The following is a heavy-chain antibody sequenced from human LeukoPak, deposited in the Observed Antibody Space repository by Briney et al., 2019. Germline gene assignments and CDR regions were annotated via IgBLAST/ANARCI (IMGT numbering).Heavy chain of an antibody. Sequence: PSETLSLTCAVYGGSFSGYYWSWIRQPPGKGLEWIGEINHSGSTNYNPSLKSRVTISVDTSKNQFSLKLSSVTAADTAVYYCARVGSSGRFDYWGQGTLVTVSS. CDR2: INHSGST. CDR1: GGSFSGYY. D-gene: IGHD6-19*01. J-gene: IGHJ4*02. V-gene: IGHV4-34*01. CDR3: ARVGSSGRFDY.